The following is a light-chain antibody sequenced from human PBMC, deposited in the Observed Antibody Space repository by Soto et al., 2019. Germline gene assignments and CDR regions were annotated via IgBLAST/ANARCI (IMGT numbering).Light chain of an antibody. V-gene: IGLV1-44*01. Sequence: QSVLAQPRSASGTPGQRITISCSGSTSNIESHSVNWFQQVPGTAPKLLINTNNQRPSGVPDRFSGSKSGASASLAISGLQSEDEATYYCATWDDSRNGVFGTGTKVTVL. CDR1: TSNIESHS. CDR3: ATWDDSRNGV. CDR2: TNN. J-gene: IGLJ1*01.